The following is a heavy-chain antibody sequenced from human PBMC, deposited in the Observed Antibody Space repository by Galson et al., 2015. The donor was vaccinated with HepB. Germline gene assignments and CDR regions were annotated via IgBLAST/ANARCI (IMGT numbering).Heavy chain of an antibody. CDR1: GDSVSSNSAA. Sequence: CAISGDSVSSNSAAWNWIRQSPSRGLEWLGRTYYRSKWYNDYAVSVKSRITINLDTSKNQFSLQLNSVTPEDTAVYYCARDIMVQGVIIRGVGWFDPWGQGTLVTVSS. D-gene: IGHD3-10*01. J-gene: IGHJ5*02. CDR2: TYYRSKWYN. CDR3: ARDIMVQGVIIRGVGWFDP. V-gene: IGHV6-1*01.